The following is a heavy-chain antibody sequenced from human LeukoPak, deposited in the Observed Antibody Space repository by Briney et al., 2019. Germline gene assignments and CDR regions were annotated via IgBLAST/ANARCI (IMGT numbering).Heavy chain of an antibody. V-gene: IGHV4-4*07. CDR1: GGSISSYY. D-gene: IGHD2-2*01. Sequence: SETLSLTCTVSGGSISSYYWSWIRQPAGKGLEWIGRIYTSGSTNYNPSLKSRVTMSVDTSKNQFSLKLSSVTAADTAVYYCARDFEGYCSSTSCYYYYMDVWGKGTTVTVSS. CDR3: ARDFEGYCSSTSCYYYYMDV. J-gene: IGHJ6*03. CDR2: IYTSGST.